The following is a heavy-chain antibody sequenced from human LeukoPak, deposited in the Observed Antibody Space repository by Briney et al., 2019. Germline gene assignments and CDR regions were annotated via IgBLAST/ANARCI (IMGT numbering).Heavy chain of an antibody. D-gene: IGHD3-10*01. CDR2: INWNGGST. V-gene: IGHV3-20*04. CDR3: AREGGSGRDLEFDY. Sequence: GGSLRLSCAASGFTFDDYGMSWVRQAPGKGLEWVSGINWNGGSTGYADSVKGRFTISRDNAKNSLYLQMNSLRAEDTALYYCAREGGSGRDLEFDYWGQGTLVTVSS. J-gene: IGHJ4*02. CDR1: GFTFDDYG.